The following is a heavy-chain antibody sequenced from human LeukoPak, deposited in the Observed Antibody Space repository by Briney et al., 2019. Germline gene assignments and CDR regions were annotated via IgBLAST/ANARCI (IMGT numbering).Heavy chain of an antibody. V-gene: IGHV4-39*07. CDR1: GDSISDSKYF. J-gene: IGHJ4*02. D-gene: IGHD1-26*01. CDR2: FYSGGST. Sequence: SETLSLTCTVFGDSISDSKYFWGWIRQPPGKGLEWIGNFYSGGSTYYNPSLKSRVTISVDTSKNQFSLKLSSVTAADTAVYYCARRYVGFDYWGQGTLVTVSS. CDR3: ARRYVGFDY.